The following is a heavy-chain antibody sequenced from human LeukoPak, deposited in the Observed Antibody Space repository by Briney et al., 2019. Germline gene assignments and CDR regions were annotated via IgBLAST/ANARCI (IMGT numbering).Heavy chain of an antibody. CDR3: ARRERFCSGGSCYSDY. Sequence: GESLKISCKASGYSFTTYWIGWVRQMPGKGLEWMGTIYPGDSDTRYSPSFRGQVTISADESISAAYLQWSSLKASDTAMYYCARRERFCSGGSCYSDYWSQGTLVTVSS. V-gene: IGHV5-51*01. CDR2: IYPGDSDT. D-gene: IGHD2-15*01. CDR1: GYSFTTYW. J-gene: IGHJ4*03.